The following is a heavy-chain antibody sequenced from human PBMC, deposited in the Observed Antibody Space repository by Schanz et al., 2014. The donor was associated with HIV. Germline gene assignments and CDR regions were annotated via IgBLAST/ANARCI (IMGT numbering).Heavy chain of an antibody. D-gene: IGHD5-18*01. CDR3: AKDRGVVSGMVTNYYYGMDV. Sequence: EVQLVESGGGLVQPGRSLRVSCAASGFPFDDYAMYWVRQAPGKGLEWVSGISWNSDSKGYADSVKGRFTISRDNAKNSLYLQMNSLRAEDTALYYCAKDRGVVSGMVTNYYYGMDVWGQGTTVTVSS. J-gene: IGHJ6*02. CDR2: ISWNSDSK. V-gene: IGHV3-9*01. CDR1: GFPFDDYA.